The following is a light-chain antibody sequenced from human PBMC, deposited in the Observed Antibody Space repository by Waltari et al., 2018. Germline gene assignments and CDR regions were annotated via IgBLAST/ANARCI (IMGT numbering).Light chain of an antibody. Sequence: EIVLTQSPGTLSLSPGERATLSCRTSQSVNRVLAWYQLKPGQAPRLLIYGASSRATGSPDRFSGGGSGTDFSLTISRLEPEDCAIYYCQHYLRLPATFGQGTKVEIK. V-gene: IGKV3-20*01. CDR3: QHYLRLPAT. CDR1: QSVNRV. J-gene: IGKJ1*01. CDR2: GAS.